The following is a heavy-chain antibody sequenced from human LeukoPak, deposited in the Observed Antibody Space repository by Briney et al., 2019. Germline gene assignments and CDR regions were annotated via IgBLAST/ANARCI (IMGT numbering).Heavy chain of an antibody. Sequence: PSETLSLTCSVPGVSMSSHYWSWLRQPPGKGLEWIGYMYDSERTKDNPPLKSRITLSADTSKNQFSLRLGSVTAADTAVYYCATIKRGNIYGYFDFWGQGILVTVSS. CDR3: ATIKRGNIYGYFDF. D-gene: IGHD5-18*01. V-gene: IGHV4-59*11. J-gene: IGHJ4*02. CDR2: MYDSERT. CDR1: GVSMSSHY.